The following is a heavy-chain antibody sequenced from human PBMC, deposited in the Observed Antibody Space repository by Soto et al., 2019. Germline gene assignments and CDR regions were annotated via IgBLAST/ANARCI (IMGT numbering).Heavy chain of an antibody. J-gene: IGHJ6*02. CDR3: ARQSNYDFWSGYSNYYGMDV. D-gene: IGHD3-3*01. CDR1: GYRFTSYW. CDR2: IYPGDSDT. V-gene: IGHV5-51*01. Sequence: GQALKLSCEGSGYRFTSYWSGWVRQKPGKGLELMGIIYPGDSDTRYSPSFQGQVTISADKSISTAYLQWSSLKASDTAMYYCARQSNYDFWSGYSNYYGMDVWGQGTTVTVSS.